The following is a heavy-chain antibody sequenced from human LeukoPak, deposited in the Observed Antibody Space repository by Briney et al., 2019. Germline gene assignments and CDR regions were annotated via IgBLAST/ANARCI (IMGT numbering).Heavy chain of an antibody. CDR1: GYTFTNYG. Sequence: ASVKVSCKASGYTFTNYGFNWVRHAPGQGLELIGNSAYNGNTNYAQKFQDRLTMTTDTSTRTAYMELRSLRSDDTAVYYCARYHPMFRGVTTSDYWGEGTLVSVSS. CDR2: NSAYNGNT. J-gene: IGHJ4*02. V-gene: IGHV1-18*01. CDR3: ARYHPMFRGVTTSDY. D-gene: IGHD3-10*01.